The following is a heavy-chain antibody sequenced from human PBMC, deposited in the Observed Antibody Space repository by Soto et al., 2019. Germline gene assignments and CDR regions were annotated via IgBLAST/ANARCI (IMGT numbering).Heavy chain of an antibody. CDR1: GFTFSNYG. D-gene: IGHD4-17*01. V-gene: IGHV3-30*18. Sequence: QVQLVESGGGVVQPGRSLRLSCAASGFTFSNYGMHWVRQAPGKGLEWVAVISYHGSDKYYADSVTGRFTISRDNSKNTLYLQMNSLRAEDTAVYYCAKDHLTTTVTTVGYWGQGTRVTVSS. J-gene: IGHJ4*02. CDR2: ISYHGSDK. CDR3: AKDHLTTTVTTVGY.